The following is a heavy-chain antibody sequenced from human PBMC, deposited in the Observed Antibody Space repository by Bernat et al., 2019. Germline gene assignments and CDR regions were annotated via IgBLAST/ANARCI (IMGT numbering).Heavy chain of an antibody. CDR2: ISNGGRST. Sequence: EVQLLESGGDLVQPGGSLRLSCAASGFTFNSYAMGWVRQVPGKGLEWVSAISNGGRSTYYADSVKGRLTISRDNSKNTMYLQMNSLRAEDTAVYYCAKDRTTVTTVYFDCWGQGTLVTVSS. CDR1: GFTFNSYA. J-gene: IGHJ4*02. V-gene: IGHV3-23*01. CDR3: AKDRTTVTTVYFDC. D-gene: IGHD4-17*01.